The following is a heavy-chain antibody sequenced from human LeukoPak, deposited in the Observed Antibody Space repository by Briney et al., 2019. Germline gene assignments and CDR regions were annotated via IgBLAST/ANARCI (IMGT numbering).Heavy chain of an antibody. CDR2: IYHSGST. CDR3: ARGGAARLHFQN. J-gene: IGHJ1*01. CDR1: GGSISTYY. Sequence: PSETLSLTCTVSGGSISTYYWNWIRQPPGKGLEWIGYIYHSGSTNYNPSLQSRVTISVDTSKNQFSLNLNSVTAADAAVYYCARGGAARLHFQNWGQGTLVTVSS. D-gene: IGHD6-6*01. V-gene: IGHV4-59*01.